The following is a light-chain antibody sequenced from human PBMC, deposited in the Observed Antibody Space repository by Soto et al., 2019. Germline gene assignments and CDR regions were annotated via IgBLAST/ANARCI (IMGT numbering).Light chain of an antibody. V-gene: IGLV3-9*01. Sequence: SYELTQPLSVSVALGQKARVTCGGNNIGSKDVHWYQQKPGQAPVLVIYRDSNRPSGIPERFSGSNSGNTATLTISRAQAGDEADYYCQLWDSSIVVFGGGTKLTVL. J-gene: IGLJ2*01. CDR3: QLWDSSIVV. CDR2: RDS. CDR1: NIGSKD.